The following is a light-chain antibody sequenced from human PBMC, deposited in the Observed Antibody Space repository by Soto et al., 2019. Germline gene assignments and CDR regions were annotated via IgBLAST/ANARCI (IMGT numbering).Light chain of an antibody. CDR2: GNN. CDR3: QSFDTSLSGSRV. Sequence: QSVLTQPPSVSGAPGQRVSISCTGSSSNLRAGYHAHWYQQLPGRAPKLLIYGNNNRPSGVPDRFSGSKSGTSASLAITGLQAEDEADYYCQSFDTSLSGSRVFGGGTKLTV. V-gene: IGLV1-40*01. CDR1: SSNLRAGYH. J-gene: IGLJ3*02.